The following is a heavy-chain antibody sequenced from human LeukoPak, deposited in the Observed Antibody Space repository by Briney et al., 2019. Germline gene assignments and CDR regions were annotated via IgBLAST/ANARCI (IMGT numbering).Heavy chain of an antibody. D-gene: IGHD2-15*01. V-gene: IGHV3-15*01. CDR1: GFTFSNAW. CDR2: IKSKTDGGTT. Sequence: PGGSLRLSCAASGFTFSNAWMSWVRQAPGKGLEWVDRIKSKTDGGTTDYAAPVKGRFTISRDGSKNTLYLQMNRLKTEDTAVYYCTTCRYRGGSCYSDYWGQGTLVTVSS. J-gene: IGHJ4*02. CDR3: TTCRYRGGSCYSDY.